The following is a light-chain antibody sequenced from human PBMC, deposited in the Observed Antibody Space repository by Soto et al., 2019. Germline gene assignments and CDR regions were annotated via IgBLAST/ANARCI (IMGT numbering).Light chain of an antibody. Sequence: QSALTQPPSASGSPGQSVAISCTGTSSDVGGYDYVSWYQQHPGKAPKLMIYEVTKRPSGVPDRFSGSKSGNTASLTVSGLQAEDEADYYCSSYGGNNHVLFGGGTKLTVL. J-gene: IGLJ2*01. CDR3: SSYGGNNHVL. V-gene: IGLV2-8*01. CDR2: EVT. CDR1: SSDVGGYDY.